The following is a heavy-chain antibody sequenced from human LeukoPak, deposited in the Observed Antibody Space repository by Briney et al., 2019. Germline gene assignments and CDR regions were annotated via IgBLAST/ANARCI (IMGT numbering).Heavy chain of an antibody. CDR1: GGSFSGYY. D-gene: IGHD2-15*01. J-gene: IGHJ4*02. CDR2: INHSGST. CDR3: ATRGGYCSGGSCYHFDY. Sequence: SETLSLTCAVYGGSFSGYYWSWIRQPPGKGLEWIGEINHSGSTNYNPSLKSRVTISVDTSKNQFSLKLSSVTAADTAVYYYATRGGYCSGGSCYHFDYWGQGTLVTVSS. V-gene: IGHV4-34*01.